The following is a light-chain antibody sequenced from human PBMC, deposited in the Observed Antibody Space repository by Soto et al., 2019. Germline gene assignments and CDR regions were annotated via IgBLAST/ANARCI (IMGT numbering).Light chain of an antibody. CDR3: SSYTSSIL. J-gene: IGLJ2*01. CDR2: DVS. V-gene: IGLV2-14*01. CDR1: SSDVGGYNY. Sequence: QSVLTQPASVSGSPGQSITISCTGTSSDVGGYNYVSWYQQHPGKAPKLMIYDVSNRPSGVSNRFSGSKSGNTASLTISWLQAEDEADYYCSSYTSSILFGGGTKVTVL.